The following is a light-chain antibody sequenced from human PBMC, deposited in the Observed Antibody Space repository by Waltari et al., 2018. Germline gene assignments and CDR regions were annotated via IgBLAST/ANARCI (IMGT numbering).Light chain of an antibody. CDR2: KAT. V-gene: IGKV1-5*03. J-gene: IGKJ4*01. CDR1: QSVKNN. Sequence: DIQITQSPSTLSASVGDRVTITCRASQSVKNNLAWYPQKPGKAPKVLIHKATWVESGVPSRVSGRGYGTKFTPNHRSLQPDDFATYYLQEDDSLPVTFGGGTKVEIK. CDR3: QEDDSLPVT.